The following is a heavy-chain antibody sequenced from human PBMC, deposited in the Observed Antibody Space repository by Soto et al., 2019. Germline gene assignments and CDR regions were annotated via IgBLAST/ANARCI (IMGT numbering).Heavy chain of an antibody. Sequence: SETLSLTCTVSGGSISSYYWSWIRQPPGKGLEWIGYIYYSGSTNYNPSLKSRVTISVDTSKNQFSLKLSSVTAADTAVYYCARVASDGDYYFDYWGQGTLVTVSS. J-gene: IGHJ4*02. V-gene: IGHV4-59*01. CDR1: GGSISSYY. D-gene: IGHD4-17*01. CDR2: IYYSGST. CDR3: ARVASDGDYYFDY.